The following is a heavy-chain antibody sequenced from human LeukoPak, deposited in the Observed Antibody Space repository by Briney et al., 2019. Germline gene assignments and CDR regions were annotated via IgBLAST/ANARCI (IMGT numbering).Heavy chain of an antibody. CDR2: ISGSGGST. J-gene: IGHJ6*02. D-gene: IGHD2/OR15-2a*01. Sequence: GGSLRLSCAASGFTFSSYAMSWVRQAPGKGLEWVSAISGSGGSTYYADSVRGRFTISRDNSKNTLYLQMNSLRTEDTAVYYCAKTPPPWTFGGMDVWGQGTTVTVSS. CDR3: AKTPPPWTFGGMDV. V-gene: IGHV3-23*01. CDR1: GFTFSSYA.